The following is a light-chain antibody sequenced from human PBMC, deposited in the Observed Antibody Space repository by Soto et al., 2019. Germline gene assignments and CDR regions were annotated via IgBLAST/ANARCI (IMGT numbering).Light chain of an antibody. J-gene: IGLJ1*01. CDR2: EVY. CDR3: SSYVGTNSYV. CDR1: SSDVGGYNY. V-gene: IGLV2-8*01. Sequence: QSALTQPPXASGSPXXXXTISXTGTSSDVGGYNYVSWYQHHPGKAPKLIIYEVYKRPSGVPDRFSGSKSGNTAALTGSGLQAEDEADYYCSSYVGTNSYVFGTGTKVTVL.